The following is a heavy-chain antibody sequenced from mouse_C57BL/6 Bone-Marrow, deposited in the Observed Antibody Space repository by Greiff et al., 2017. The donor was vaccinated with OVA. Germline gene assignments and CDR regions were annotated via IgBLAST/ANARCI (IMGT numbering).Heavy chain of an antibody. CDR1: GYAFSSSW. Sequence: QVQLQQSGPELVKPGASVKISCKASGYAFSSSWMNWVKQRPGKGLEWIGRIYPGDGDTNYNGKFKGKATLNADKSSSTAYMQLSSLTSEDSAVYFCARRKIYYDYDEGFAYWGQGTLVTVSA. V-gene: IGHV1-82*01. D-gene: IGHD2-4*01. CDR2: IYPGDGDT. J-gene: IGHJ3*01. CDR3: ARRKIYYDYDEGFAY.